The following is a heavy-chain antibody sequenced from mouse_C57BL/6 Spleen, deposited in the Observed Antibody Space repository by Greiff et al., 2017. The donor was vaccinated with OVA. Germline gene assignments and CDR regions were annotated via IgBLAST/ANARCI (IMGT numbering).Heavy chain of an antibody. CDR2: IWTGGGT. D-gene: IGHD2-1*01. CDR1: GFSLTSYA. V-gene: IGHV2-9-1*01. J-gene: IGHJ1*03. CDR3: ASLYGNYDWYFDV. Sequence: QVQLQQSGPGLVAPSQSLSITCTVSGFSLTSYAISWVRQPPGKGLEWLGVIWTGGGTNYNSALKSRLSISKDNSKSQVFLKMNSLQTDDTARYYCASLYGNYDWYFDVWGTGTTVTVSS.